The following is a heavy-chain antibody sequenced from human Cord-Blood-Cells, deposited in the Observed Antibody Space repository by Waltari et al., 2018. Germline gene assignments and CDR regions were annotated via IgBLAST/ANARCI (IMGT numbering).Heavy chain of an antibody. J-gene: IGHJ3*02. V-gene: IGHV3-53*01. D-gene: IGHD2-2*02. CDR2: IYSGGST. Sequence: EVQLVESGVGLIQPGGSLRLSGAGSGFTVSSNYMSWVRQAPGKGLEWVSVIYSGGSTYYADSVKGRFTISRDNSKNTLYLQMNSLRAEDTAVYYCARTVGVPAAIQAFDIWGQGTMVTVS. CDR1: GFTVSSNY. CDR3: ARTVGVPAAIQAFDI.